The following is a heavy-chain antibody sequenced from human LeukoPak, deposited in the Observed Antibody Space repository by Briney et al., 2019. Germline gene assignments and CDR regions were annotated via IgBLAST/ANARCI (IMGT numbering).Heavy chain of an antibody. J-gene: IGHJ4*02. V-gene: IGHV4-34*01. Sequence: SETLSPTCAVYGGSFSGYYWSWIRQPPGKGLEWIGEINHSGSTNYNPSLKSRVTISVDTSKNQFSLKLSSVTAADTAVYYCARGTSSSGYSDYWGQGTLVTVSS. CDR1: GGSFSGYY. CDR3: ARGTSSSGYSDY. CDR2: INHSGST. D-gene: IGHD3-22*01.